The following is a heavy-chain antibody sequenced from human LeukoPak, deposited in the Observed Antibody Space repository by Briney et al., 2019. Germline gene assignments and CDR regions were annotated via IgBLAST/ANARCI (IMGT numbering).Heavy chain of an antibody. J-gene: IGHJ6*03. CDR3: ARALRLYYYYYYMDV. D-gene: IGHD2-15*01. Sequence: SETLSLTCSVSGYSISSGFYWGWIRQPPGKGLEWIGNIYHSGNTYYNPSLKSRVTISVDTSKSQFSLRLSSVTAADTAVYYCARALRLYYYYYYMDVWGKGTTVTVSS. CDR2: IYHSGNT. CDR1: GYSISSGFY. V-gene: IGHV4-38-2*01.